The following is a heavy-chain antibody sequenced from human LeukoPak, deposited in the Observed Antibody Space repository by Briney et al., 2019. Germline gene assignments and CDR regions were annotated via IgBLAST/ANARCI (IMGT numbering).Heavy chain of an antibody. D-gene: IGHD3-22*01. CDR3: ARGGWNKFDY. CDR2: IYHSGST. CDR1: GGSISTYY. J-gene: IGHJ4*02. Sequence: AETLSLTCTVSGGSISTYYWSWIRQPPGKGLEWIGYIYHSGSTKYNPSLKSRVTISVDTSKNQFSLKLSSVPAADTAVYYCARGGWNKFDYWGQGTLVTVSS. V-gene: IGHV4-59*01.